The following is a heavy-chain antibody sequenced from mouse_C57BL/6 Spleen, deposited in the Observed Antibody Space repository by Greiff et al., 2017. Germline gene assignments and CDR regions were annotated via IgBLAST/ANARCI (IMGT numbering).Heavy chain of an antibody. CDR2: ISSGGSYT. J-gene: IGHJ2*01. Sequence: EVQLQESGGDLVKPGGSLKLSCAASGFTFSSYGMSWVRQTPDKRLEWVATISSGGSYTYYPDSVKGRFTITRDDAKNTLYLHMSSLKSEDTAMYYCARTPFDYWGQGTTLTVSS. V-gene: IGHV5-6*01. CDR3: ARTPFDY. CDR1: GFTFSSYG.